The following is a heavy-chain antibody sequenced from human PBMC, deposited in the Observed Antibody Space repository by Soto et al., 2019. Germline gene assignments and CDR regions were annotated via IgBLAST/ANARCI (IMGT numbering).Heavy chain of an antibody. Sequence: QVQLQESGPGLVKPSETLSLSCLVSGGSISKFYWSWIRKTAGKGLEWMGRVYATGTTDYNPSLRSRITMAVDISKNTFSLRLTAVTAADTGVYYCVRDGSKTLRDWFDPWGQGKLVTVSS. CDR1: GGSISKFY. J-gene: IGHJ5*02. CDR2: VYATGTT. V-gene: IGHV4-4*07. D-gene: IGHD4-17*01. CDR3: VRDGSKTLRDWFDP.